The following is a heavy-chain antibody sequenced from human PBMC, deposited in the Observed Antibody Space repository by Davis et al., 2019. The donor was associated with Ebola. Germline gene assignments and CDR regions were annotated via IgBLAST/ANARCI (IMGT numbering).Heavy chain of an antibody. Sequence: GESLKISCAASEFTFSDHSMNWVRQAPGKGLDWISYISGGSRTIYYADSVKGRFTISRDNAKNSLYLQMNSLGVEDTAVYFCTRAVWSGYSRGAFDIWGQGTMVTVSS. D-gene: IGHD3-3*01. CDR1: EFTFSDHS. V-gene: IGHV3-48*01. CDR3: TRAVWSGYSRGAFDI. J-gene: IGHJ3*02. CDR2: ISGGSRTI.